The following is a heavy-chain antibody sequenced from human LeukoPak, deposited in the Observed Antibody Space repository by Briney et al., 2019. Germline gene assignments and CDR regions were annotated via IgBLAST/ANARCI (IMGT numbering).Heavy chain of an antibody. J-gene: IGHJ4*02. CDR3: ARDLIAAAGAGLDY. V-gene: IGHV3-30*04. CDR2: ISYDGSNK. Sequence: PGGSLRLSCAASGFTFSSYAMHWVRQAPGKGLEWVAVISYDGSNKYYADSVKGRFTISRGNSKNTLYLQMNSLRAEDTAVYYCARDLIAAAGAGLDYWGQGTLVTVSS. D-gene: IGHD6-13*01. CDR1: GFTFSSYA.